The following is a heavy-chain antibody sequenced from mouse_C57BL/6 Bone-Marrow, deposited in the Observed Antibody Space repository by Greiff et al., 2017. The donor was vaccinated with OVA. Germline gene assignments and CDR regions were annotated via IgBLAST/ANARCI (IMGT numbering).Heavy chain of an antibody. Sequence: VQLQQSGTVLARPGASVKMSCKTSGYTFTSYWMHWVKQRPGQGLEWIGAIYPGNSDTSYNQKFKGKAKLTAVTSASTAYMELSSLTNEDSAVYYCTVTTVVAFYYYAMDYWGQGTSVTVSS. J-gene: IGHJ4*01. CDR3: TVTTVVAFYYYAMDY. V-gene: IGHV1-5*01. D-gene: IGHD1-1*01. CDR2: IYPGNSDT. CDR1: GYTFTSYW.